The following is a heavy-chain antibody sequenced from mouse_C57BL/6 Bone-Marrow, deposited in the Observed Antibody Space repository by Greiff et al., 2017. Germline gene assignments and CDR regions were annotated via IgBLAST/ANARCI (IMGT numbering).Heavy chain of an antibody. CDR2: ISSGGSYT. CDR3: ARRGDFDY. J-gene: IGHJ2*01. CDR1: GFTFSSYG. Sequence: EVMLVESGGGLVKPGGSLKLSCAASGFTFSSYGMSWVRQTPDKRLEWVATISSGGSYTYYPDSVKGRFTISRDNAKNTLYLQMSSLKSEDTAMYYCARRGDFDYWGQGTTLTVSS. V-gene: IGHV5-6*03.